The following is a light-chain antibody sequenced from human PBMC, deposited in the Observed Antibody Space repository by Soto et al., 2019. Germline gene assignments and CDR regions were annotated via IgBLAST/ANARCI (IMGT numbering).Light chain of an antibody. V-gene: IGKV1-5*03. CDR1: QNINSW. Sequence: DIQMTQSPSTLSASVGDRVTITCRATQNINSWLAWYQQKPGKAPKLLIYKASSLESGVPSRFSGSESGTEFTLTISSLQPDDFATYYCQQYDTYGTFGQGTKVEIK. J-gene: IGKJ1*01. CDR2: KAS. CDR3: QQYDTYGT.